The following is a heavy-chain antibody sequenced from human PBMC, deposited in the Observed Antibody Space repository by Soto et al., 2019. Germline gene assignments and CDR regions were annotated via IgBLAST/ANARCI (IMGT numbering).Heavy chain of an antibody. D-gene: IGHD3-16*01. CDR1: GFTFSTSA. V-gene: IGHV3-30-3*01. J-gene: IGHJ4*02. CDR3: ARASPEGPYFDY. CDR2: ISFDGSHK. Sequence: QVQLVESGGGVVQPGRSLRLSCAASGFTFSTSALHWVRQAPGKGLEWVALISFDGSHKYYADSVKGRFTISRDNSNNTLYLQMDSLGAEDTAVYYCARASPEGPYFDYWGQGTQVTVSS.